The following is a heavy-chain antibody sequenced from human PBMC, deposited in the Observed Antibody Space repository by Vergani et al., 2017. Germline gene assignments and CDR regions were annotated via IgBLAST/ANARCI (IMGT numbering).Heavy chain of an antibody. D-gene: IGHD3-10*01. CDR2: ISNDGSKK. CDR3: AKAXSVTSGSLQYNFYMDV. Sequence: QVQLAESGGGRVQPGRSLRLSCAASGFSFSSHAIHWVRQAPGKGLEWVAVISNDGSKKYYADSVKGRFTISRDNSKNTLDLQMNSLRTQDTAVYYCAKAXSVTSGSLQYNFYMDVWGKGTTVTVS. CDR1: GFSFSSHA. J-gene: IGHJ6*03. V-gene: IGHV3-30*18.